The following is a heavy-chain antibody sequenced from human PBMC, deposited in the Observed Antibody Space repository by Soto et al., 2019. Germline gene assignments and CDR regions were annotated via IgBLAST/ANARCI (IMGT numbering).Heavy chain of an antibody. J-gene: IGHJ4*02. V-gene: IGHV3-48*01. Sequence: EVQLVESGGGLVQPGGSLRLSCAASGFTFSSYSMNWVRQAPGKGLEWVSYISSSSSTIYYADSVKGRFTISRDNAKNSLYLQMNSLRAEDTAVYYCARDRNYGDVWGQGPLVTVSS. CDR3: ARDRNYGDV. CDR1: GFTFSSYS. CDR2: ISSSSSTI.